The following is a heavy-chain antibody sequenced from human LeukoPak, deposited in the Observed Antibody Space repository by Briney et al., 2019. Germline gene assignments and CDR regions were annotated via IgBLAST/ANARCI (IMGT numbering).Heavy chain of an antibody. CDR2: IIPIFGTA. V-gene: IGHV1-69*13. D-gene: IGHD1-7*01. CDR1: GGTFSSYA. Sequence: SVKVSCKASGGTFSSYATSWVRQAPGQGLEWMGGIIPIFGTANYAQKFQGRVTITADESTSTAYMELSSLRSEDTAVYYCARATGTTDAFDIWGQGTMVTVSS. J-gene: IGHJ3*02. CDR3: ARATGTTDAFDI.